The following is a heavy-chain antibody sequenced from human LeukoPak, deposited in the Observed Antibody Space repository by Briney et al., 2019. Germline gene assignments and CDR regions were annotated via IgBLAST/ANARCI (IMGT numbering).Heavy chain of an antibody. D-gene: IGHD3-9*01. CDR2: IYYSGST. Sequence: SQTLSLTCTVSGGSISSGGYYWSWIRQHPGKGLEWIVYIYYSGSTYYNPSLKSRVTISVDTSKNQFSLKLSSVTAADTAVYYCAREGRYFDSGYAFDIWGQGTMVTVSS. V-gene: IGHV4-31*03. CDR1: GGSISSGGYY. CDR3: AREGRYFDSGYAFDI. J-gene: IGHJ3*02.